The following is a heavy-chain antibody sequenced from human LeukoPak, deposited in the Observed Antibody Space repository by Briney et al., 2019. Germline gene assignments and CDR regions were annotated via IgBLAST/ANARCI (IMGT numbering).Heavy chain of an antibody. CDR3: AKDHGLEYFDY. CDR1: GGTFSSYA. D-gene: IGHD3-3*01. CDR2: IIPIFGTA. V-gene: IGHV1-69*13. Sequence: ASVKVSCKASGGTFSSYAISWVRQAPGQGLEWMGGIIPIFGTANYAQKFQGRVTITADESTSTAYMELSSLRSEDTAVYYCAKDHGLEYFDYWGQGTLVTVSS. J-gene: IGHJ4*02.